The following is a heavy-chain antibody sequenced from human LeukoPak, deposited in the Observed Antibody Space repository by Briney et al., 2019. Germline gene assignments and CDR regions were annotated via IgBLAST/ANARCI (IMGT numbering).Heavy chain of an antibody. Sequence: GGSLRLPCAASGFTFSSYGMHWVRQAPGKGLEWVAVIWYDGSNKYYADSVKGRFIISRDNSKNTLYLQMNSLRAEDTAVYYCAREVPRGGFDPWGQGTLVTVSS. CDR3: AREVPRGGFDP. D-gene: IGHD3-10*01. V-gene: IGHV3-33*01. CDR1: GFTFSSYG. CDR2: IWYDGSNK. J-gene: IGHJ5*02.